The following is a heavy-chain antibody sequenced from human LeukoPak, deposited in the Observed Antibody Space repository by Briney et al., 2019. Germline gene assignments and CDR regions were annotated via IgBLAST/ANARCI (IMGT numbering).Heavy chain of an antibody. CDR3: AKDIHDLGLNYYYYYGMDV. J-gene: IGHJ6*02. Sequence: PGGSLRLSCAASGFTFSSYAMSWVRQAPGKGLEWVSAMSGSGAGTHYADSVKGRFTISRDNSKNTLWLQMNSLRAEDTAVYYCAKDIHDLGLNYYYYYGMDVWGQGTTVTVSS. D-gene: IGHD3/OR15-3a*01. CDR1: GFTFSSYA. V-gene: IGHV3-23*01. CDR2: MSGSGAGT.